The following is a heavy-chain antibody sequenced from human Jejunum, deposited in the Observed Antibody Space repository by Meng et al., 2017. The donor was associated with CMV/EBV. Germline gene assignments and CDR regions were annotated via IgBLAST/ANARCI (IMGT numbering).Heavy chain of an antibody. CDR2: IKLNSGGT. V-gene: IGHV1-2*02. J-gene: IGHJ5*02. D-gene: IGHD2-2*01. CDR1: FTDYY. CDR3: ARDPGCDNPSCYGIGWNL. Sequence: FTDYYINWLRQAPGQGLEWMGWIKLNSGGTKYAQKFQGRVTMTWDTSISTAYMELSRLRSDDTAVYYCARDPGCDNPSCYGIGWNLWGQGTLVTVSS.